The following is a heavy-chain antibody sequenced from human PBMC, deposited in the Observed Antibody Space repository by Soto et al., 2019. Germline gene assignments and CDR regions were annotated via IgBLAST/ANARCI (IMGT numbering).Heavy chain of an antibody. V-gene: IGHV4-61*08. CDR3: ARTTAVPNTLRSRYFFDY. CDR2: VYYSGTT. CDR1: GGSVSSGDFY. Sequence: TLSLTCTVSGGSVSSGDFYWSWIRQPPGKRLEWIGYVYYSGTTNYNPSLKSRVTISVDLSKNQFSLRLSSVTTADTALYYCARTTAVPNTLRSRYFFDYWGQGTLVTVSS. D-gene: IGHD4-17*01. J-gene: IGHJ4*02.